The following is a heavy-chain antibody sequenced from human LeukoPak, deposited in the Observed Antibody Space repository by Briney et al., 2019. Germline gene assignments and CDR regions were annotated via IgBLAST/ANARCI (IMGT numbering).Heavy chain of an antibody. CDR1: GFTFSSYA. Sequence: GGSLRLSCAASGFTFSSYALSWVRQAPGKGLEWVSGISGSGGSTYYADSVKGRFTISRDNSKNTLYLQMSSLRAEDTAVYYGARGRGPPTGLNYFHYWGQGTLVTVSS. J-gene: IGHJ4*02. CDR3: ARGRGPPTGLNYFHY. CDR2: ISGSGGST. V-gene: IGHV3-23*01. D-gene: IGHD1-1*01.